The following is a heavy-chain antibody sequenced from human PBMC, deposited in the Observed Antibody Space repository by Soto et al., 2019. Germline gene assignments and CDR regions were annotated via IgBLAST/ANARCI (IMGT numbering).Heavy chain of an antibody. CDR1: GGAFKNYA. J-gene: IGHJ6*02. D-gene: IGHD3-9*01. CDR2: FIPMFGTA. Sequence: SVKVSCKASGGAFKNYAISWVRQAPGQGLEWMGGFIPMFGTANYAQKFQDRVTITADESTSTAYMELSNLRSEDTAVYYCARDQNTYYDILISYYYYYGMDVWGQGTTVTVSS. V-gene: IGHV1-69*13. CDR3: ARDQNTYYDILISYYYYYGMDV.